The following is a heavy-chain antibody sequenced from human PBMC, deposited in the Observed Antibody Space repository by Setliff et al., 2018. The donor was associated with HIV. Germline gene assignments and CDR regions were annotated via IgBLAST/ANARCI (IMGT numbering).Heavy chain of an antibody. CDR3: ARANIYSDAFDI. Sequence: ASVKVSCKASGYSFTTYSLNWVRQVPGQGVEWMGWISSNTGNPTYAQDFTGRFVFSLDTSVSTAYLQITTLKAEDSAVYYCARANIYSDAFDIWGQGTMVTVSS. D-gene: IGHD2-21*01. V-gene: IGHV7-4-1*02. CDR2: ISSNTGNP. CDR1: GYSFTTYS. J-gene: IGHJ3*02.